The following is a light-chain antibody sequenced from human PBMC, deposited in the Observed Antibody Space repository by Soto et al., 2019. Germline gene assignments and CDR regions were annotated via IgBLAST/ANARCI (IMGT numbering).Light chain of an antibody. CDR3: TSYTSISTYV. Sequence: QSVLTQPASESRSPGQSISISSTGTSSDVGAYNFVSWYQQHPDKAPKLVIFDVNNRPSGVSNRFSGSKSGNTASLTISGLRAEDEADYYCTSYTSISTYVFGTGTKLTVL. V-gene: IGLV2-14*01. J-gene: IGLJ1*01. CDR2: DVN. CDR1: SSDVGAYNF.